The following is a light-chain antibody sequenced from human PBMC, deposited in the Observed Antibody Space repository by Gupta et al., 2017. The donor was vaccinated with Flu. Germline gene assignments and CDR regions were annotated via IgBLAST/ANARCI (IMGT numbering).Light chain of an antibody. CDR2: GAS. J-gene: IGKJ1*01. Sequence: PATLTVSPGERAALCCRASQNISNNLVWYQQKPGQAPRCLIYGASTRATGIPARFSGSGSGTEFTLTISNLQSEDVAVYYCQQYHNWPRTFGQGTRVEI. V-gene: IGKV3-15*01. CDR1: QNISNN. CDR3: QQYHNWPRT.